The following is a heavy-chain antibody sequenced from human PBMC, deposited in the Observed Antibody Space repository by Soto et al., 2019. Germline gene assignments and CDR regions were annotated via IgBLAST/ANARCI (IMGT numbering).Heavy chain of an antibody. J-gene: IGHJ4*02. D-gene: IGHD2-21*01. CDR2: IWYDGNNK. CDR1: GFTFSSYE. V-gene: IGHV3-33*08. CDR3: ARGLHSLFDY. Sequence: VESLILSCAASGFTFSSYEMNWVRQAPGKGLEWVAVIWYDGNNKYYADSVKGRFTISRDNSNNTLYVQMTSLRAEDTAVYYCARGLHSLFDYWGQGTLVTVS.